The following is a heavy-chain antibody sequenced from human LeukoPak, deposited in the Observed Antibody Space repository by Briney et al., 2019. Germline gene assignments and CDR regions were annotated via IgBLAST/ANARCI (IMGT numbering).Heavy chain of an antibody. CDR3: ARTGYSSSWGPYYYYYMDV. CDR1: GGSFSGYY. D-gene: IGHD6-13*01. J-gene: IGHJ6*03. Sequence: SETLSLTCAVYGGSFSGYYWSWIRQPPGKGLEWIGEINHSGSTNYNPSLKSRVTISVDTSKNQFSLKLSSVTAADTAVYYCARTGYSSSWGPYYYYYMDVWGKGTTVTVSS. CDR2: INHSGST. V-gene: IGHV4-34*01.